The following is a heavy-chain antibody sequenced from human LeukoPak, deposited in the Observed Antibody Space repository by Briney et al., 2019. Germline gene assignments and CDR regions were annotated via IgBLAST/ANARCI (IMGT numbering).Heavy chain of an antibody. CDR1: GGSFSGYY. J-gene: IGHJ5*02. D-gene: IGHD3-3*01. CDR3: ARSVEVWSGPNWFDP. V-gene: IGHV4-59*01. CDR2: IYYSGST. Sequence: PSETLSLTCAVYGGSFSGYYWSWIRQPPGKGLEWIGYIYYSGSTNYNPSLKSRVTISVDTSKNQFSLKLSSVTAADTAVYYCARSVEVWSGPNWFDPWGQGTLVTVSS.